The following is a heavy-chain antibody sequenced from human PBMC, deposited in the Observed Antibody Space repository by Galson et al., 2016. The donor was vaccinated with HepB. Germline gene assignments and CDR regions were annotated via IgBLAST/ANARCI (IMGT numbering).Heavy chain of an antibody. CDR3: ARVGDFWSGYTYGFDI. J-gene: IGHJ3*02. CDR2: INSDGRST. Sequence: SLRLSCAASGFTFSSYWMHWVRQGPGTGLVWVSRINSDGRSTTYADSVKGRFTISRENAKNTLYLQMNSLRAEDTALYYCARVGDFWSGYTYGFDIRGQGTMVTVSS. V-gene: IGHV3-74*01. D-gene: IGHD3-3*01. CDR1: GFTFSSYW.